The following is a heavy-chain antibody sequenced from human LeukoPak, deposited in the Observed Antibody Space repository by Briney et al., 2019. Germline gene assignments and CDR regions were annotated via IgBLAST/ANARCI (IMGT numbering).Heavy chain of an antibody. V-gene: IGHV3-30-3*01. Sequence: PGGSLRLSCAASGFTFSSYAMHWVRQAPGKGLEWVAVISYDGSNKYYADSVKGRFTISRDNSKSTLYLQMNSLRAEDTAVYYCARDGSIVGATTWFDPWGQGTLVTASS. CDR3: ARDGSIVGATTWFDP. CDR1: GFTFSSYA. CDR2: ISYDGSNK. D-gene: IGHD1-26*01. J-gene: IGHJ5*02.